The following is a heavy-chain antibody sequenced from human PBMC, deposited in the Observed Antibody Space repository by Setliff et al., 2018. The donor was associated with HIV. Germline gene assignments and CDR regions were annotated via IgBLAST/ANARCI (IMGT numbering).Heavy chain of an antibody. D-gene: IGHD1-1*01. V-gene: IGHV1-69*13. CDR2: IIPIFSTT. J-gene: IGHJ6*02. CDR3: ARDRGVQLEPGPRDPGGYYYYGMDV. CDR1: GGGFSNHA. Sequence: WASVKVSCKASGGGFSNHAITWVRQAPGQGLEWMGVIIPIFSTTKYAQKFRGRLTITADESTDTAYLELSSLRSEDTAIYYCARDRGVQLEPGPRDPGGYYYYGMDVWGQGTTVTVSS.